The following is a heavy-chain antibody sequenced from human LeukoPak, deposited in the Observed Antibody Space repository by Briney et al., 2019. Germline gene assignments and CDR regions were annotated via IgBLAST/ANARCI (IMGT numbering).Heavy chain of an antibody. Sequence: PSGTLSLTCAGSGGSIKSNNWWSWVRQPPGKGLEWIGSIYDSGSTYYNPSLKSRVTISVDTSKNQFSLKLNSVTAADTAVYYCARHYGPWGQGTLVTVSS. CDR3: ARHYGP. D-gene: IGHD3-16*01. J-gene: IGHJ5*02. V-gene: IGHV4-4*02. CDR1: GGSIKSNNW. CDR2: IYDSGST.